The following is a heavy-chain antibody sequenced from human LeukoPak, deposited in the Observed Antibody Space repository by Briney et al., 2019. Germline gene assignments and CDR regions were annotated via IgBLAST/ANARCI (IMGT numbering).Heavy chain of an antibody. CDR1: GGSISSGSYY. CDR2: IYTSGST. D-gene: IGHD5-18*01. J-gene: IGHJ4*02. Sequence: PSETLSLTCTVSGGSISSGSYYWSWIRQPAGKGLEWIGRIYTSGSTNYNPSLKSRVTISVDTSKNQFSLKLSSVTAADTAVYYCARDYRYGSLDYWGQGTLVTVSS. CDR3: ARDYRYGSLDY. V-gene: IGHV4-61*02.